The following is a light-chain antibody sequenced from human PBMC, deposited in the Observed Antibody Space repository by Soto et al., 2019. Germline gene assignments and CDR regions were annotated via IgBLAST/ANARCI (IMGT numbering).Light chain of an antibody. CDR1: QTVRNNY. Sequence: EFVLAHSPGTLSLSPGERATLSGSASQTVRNNYLAWYQQKPGQAPRSLIYDASSRATGIPDRFSGGGSGTDFTLTISRLEPEHFAVYYCQQFSSYPLTFGGGTKV. J-gene: IGKJ4*01. CDR2: DAS. V-gene: IGKV3-20*01. CDR3: QQFSSYPLT.